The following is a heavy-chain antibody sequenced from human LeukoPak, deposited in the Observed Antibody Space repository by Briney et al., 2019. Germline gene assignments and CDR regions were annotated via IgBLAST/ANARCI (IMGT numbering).Heavy chain of an antibody. V-gene: IGHV3-48*03. CDR1: GFTFGSYE. CDR2: ISSSGSTI. J-gene: IGHJ6*03. CDR3: AREGWAVAGRPERVERSDRQNYYYYHMNV. D-gene: IGHD6-19*01. Sequence: PGGSLRLSCAASGFTFGSYEMNWVRQAPGKGLEWVSYISSSGSTIYYADSVKGRFTISRDNAKNSLYLQMNSLRAEDTAVYYCAREGWAVAGRPERVERSDRQNYYYYHMNVWGKGTTVTVSS.